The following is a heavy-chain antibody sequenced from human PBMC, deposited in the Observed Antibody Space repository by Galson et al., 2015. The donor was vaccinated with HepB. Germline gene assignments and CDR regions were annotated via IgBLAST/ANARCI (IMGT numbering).Heavy chain of an antibody. CDR1: GXTFSSFE. J-gene: IGHJ4*02. V-gene: IGHV3-48*03. CDR3: ARAARFESSGYYYFEQ. Sequence: RLSCAASGXTFSSFEMNWVRQAPGKGLEWXSYISGSVNMIFYADSVKGRFTISRDNAKNSLYLQMNSLRAEDTAVYYCARAARFESSGYYYFEQWGQGTLVTVSS. CDR2: ISGSVNMI. D-gene: IGHD3-22*01.